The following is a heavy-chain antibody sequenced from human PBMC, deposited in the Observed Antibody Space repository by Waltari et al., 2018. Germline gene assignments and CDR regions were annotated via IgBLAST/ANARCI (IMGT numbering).Heavy chain of an antibody. J-gene: IGHJ4*02. CDR3: VRDHWGPDY. CDR2: IHKDGSEK. CDR1: GFPFTAYW. Sequence: EVHLVESGVGLVQPGGSIRLSCAASGFPFTAYWMSWVRQAPGKGPEWGANIHKDGSEKKYVDYVKGRFTSSRDNAKDSVYLQMNSLRADDTAMYYCVRDHWGPDYWGQGTLVTVSS. D-gene: IGHD7-27*01. V-gene: IGHV3-7*01.